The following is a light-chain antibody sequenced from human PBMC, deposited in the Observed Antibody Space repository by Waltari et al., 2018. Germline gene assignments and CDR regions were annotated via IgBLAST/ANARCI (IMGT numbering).Light chain of an antibody. J-gene: IGKJ1*01. CDR1: QSVDVW. V-gene: IGKV1-5*03. Sequence: EIQLTQSPSALSASIGDRVTTTCRASQSVDVWLAWYQQKPGKPPNLLIYKSSILQNGVPSRFRGSGSGTEFTLTISGLQPDDFGTYYCQRYNSHRTFGQGTAVEV. CDR2: KSS. CDR3: QRYNSHRT.